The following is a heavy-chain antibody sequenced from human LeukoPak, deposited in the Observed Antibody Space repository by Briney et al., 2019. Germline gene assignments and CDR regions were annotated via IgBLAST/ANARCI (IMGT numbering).Heavy chain of an antibody. V-gene: IGHV4-34*01. CDR1: GGSFSGYY. CDR3: ARGGYTYGFDAFDI. D-gene: IGHD5-18*01. CDR2: INHSGST. Sequence: SETLSLTCAVYGGSFSGYYWSWIRQPPGKGLEWIGEINHSGSTNYNPSLKSRVTISVDTSKNQFSLKLSSVTAADTAVYYCARGGYTYGFDAFDIWGQGTMVTVSS. J-gene: IGHJ3*02.